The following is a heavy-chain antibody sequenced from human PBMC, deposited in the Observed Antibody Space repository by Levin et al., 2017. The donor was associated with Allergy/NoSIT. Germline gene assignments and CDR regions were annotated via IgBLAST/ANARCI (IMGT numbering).Heavy chain of an antibody. CDR1: GFTFGDYA. J-gene: IGHJ5*02. D-gene: IGHD6-6*01. CDR3: TRDIAARHWFDP. V-gene: IGHV3-49*03. CDR2: LRSIRHGGTS. Sequence: GGSLRLSCTASGFTFGDYAMSWFRQAPGKGLEWVAFLRSIRHGGTSEYAASVNGRFIISRDDSTSIPYLQMNSLTIEDTAVYYCTRDIAARHWFDPWGQGTQVTVSS.